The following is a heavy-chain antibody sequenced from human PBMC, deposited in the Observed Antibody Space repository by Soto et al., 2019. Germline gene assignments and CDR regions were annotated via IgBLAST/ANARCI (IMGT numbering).Heavy chain of an antibody. J-gene: IGHJ4*02. Sequence: QVHLQESGPGLVKPSETLSLTCTVSGGSISGFYWSWFRQSSERGLEWIGFVHYSGSTNYNPSVKSRLTISADTSKNQFFLKLTSVTTADTAVYFCARDAGNSGRADSWGPATQVTVSS. D-gene: IGHD5-12*01. CDR1: GGSISGFY. V-gene: IGHV4-59*01. CDR3: ARDAGNSGRADS. CDR2: VHYSGST.